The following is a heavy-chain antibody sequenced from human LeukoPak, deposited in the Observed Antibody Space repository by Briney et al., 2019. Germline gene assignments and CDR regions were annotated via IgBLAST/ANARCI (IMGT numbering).Heavy chain of an antibody. CDR2: INTDGSST. J-gene: IGHJ4*02. CDR1: GFTFSSYW. D-gene: IGHD4-23*01. Sequence: QCGGSLRLSCAASGFTFSSYWMHWVRQAPGKGLVWVSRINTDGSSTSYADSVKGRFTISRDNAKNTLYLQMNSLRAEDTAVYYCASPDYGGNSDYFDYWGQGTLVTVSS. CDR3: ASPDYGGNSDYFDY. V-gene: IGHV3-74*01.